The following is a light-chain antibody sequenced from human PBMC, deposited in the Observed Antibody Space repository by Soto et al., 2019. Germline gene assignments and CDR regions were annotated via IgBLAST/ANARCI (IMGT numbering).Light chain of an antibody. CDR1: SSDVGGYNS. CDR2: DVS. CDR3: CSYASTSTRV. J-gene: IGLJ2*01. Sequence: QSVLTQPASVSGSPGQSITISCAGTSSDVGGYNSVSWYQQHPGEAPKLMIYDVSYRPSGVSSRFSGSKSGNMASLTISNLQAGDEADYYCCSYASTSTRVFGGGTKLTVL. V-gene: IGLV2-14*03.